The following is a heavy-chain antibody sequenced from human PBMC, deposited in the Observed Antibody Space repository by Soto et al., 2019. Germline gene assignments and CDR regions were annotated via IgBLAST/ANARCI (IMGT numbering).Heavy chain of an antibody. D-gene: IGHD1-26*01. Sequence: RGSLLLSWASSVFKVGSSHVNWVRQAPGEGLEWVSVIVSGGSTHYAGSVTGRFTVSRDVSNNTVYLHMSSLRAEDTAVYFCATDSRNVGIGYFDSWGLGTMVTVSS. CDR3: ATDSRNVGIGYFDS. CDR1: VFKVGSSH. CDR2: IVSGGST. J-gene: IGHJ4*02. V-gene: IGHV3-53*01.